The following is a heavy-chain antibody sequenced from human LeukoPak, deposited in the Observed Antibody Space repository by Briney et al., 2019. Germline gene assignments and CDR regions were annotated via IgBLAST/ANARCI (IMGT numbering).Heavy chain of an antibody. J-gene: IGHJ1*01. CDR1: GFTFSSYS. CDR3: AGYRDPLPRAPLGRWYFQH. D-gene: IGHD1-1*01. V-gene: IGHV3-21*01. CDR2: ISSSSSYI. Sequence: PGGSLRLSCAASGFTFSSYSMNWVRQAPGKGLEWVSSISSSSSYIYYADSVKGRFTISRDNAKNSLYLQMNSLRAEDTAVYYCAGYRDPLPRAPLGRWYFQHWGQGTLVTVSS.